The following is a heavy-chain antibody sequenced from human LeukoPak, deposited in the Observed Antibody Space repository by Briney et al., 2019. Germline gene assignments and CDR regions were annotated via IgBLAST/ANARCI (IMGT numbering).Heavy chain of an antibody. CDR2: IYHTGST. Sequence: SETLSLTCTVSGGSINSHYWNWIRQSPGKGLEWIGYIYHTGSTDYSPSLKSRVTISLDTSKNQFSLKLSSVTAADTAVYYCARATGFYSSGPFCYMDVWGKGTTVTVSS. CDR1: GGSINSHY. D-gene: IGHD3-10*01. J-gene: IGHJ6*03. CDR3: ARATGFYSSGPFCYMDV. V-gene: IGHV4-59*11.